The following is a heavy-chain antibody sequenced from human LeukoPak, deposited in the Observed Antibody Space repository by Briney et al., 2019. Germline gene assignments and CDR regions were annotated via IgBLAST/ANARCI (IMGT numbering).Heavy chain of an antibody. CDR2: IIPIFGSA. J-gene: IGHJ4*02. D-gene: IGHD3-10*01. CDR3: ATATMVRDVHFDY. CDR1: GGTFSSYT. V-gene: IGHV1-69*13. Sequence: ASVKVSCKASGGTFSSYTITWVRQAPGQGLEWMGGIIPIFGSANYAQKFQGRVTITADESTSTAYMELSSLRSEDTAVYYCATATMVRDVHFDYWGQGTLVTVSS.